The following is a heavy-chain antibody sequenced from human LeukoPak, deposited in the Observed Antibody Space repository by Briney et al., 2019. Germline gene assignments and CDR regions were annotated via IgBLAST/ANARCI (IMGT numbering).Heavy chain of an antibody. CDR2: IYYSGST. CDR3: AREARSGIAADY. J-gene: IGHJ4*02. D-gene: IGHD6-13*01. CDR1: GGSISSYY. V-gene: IGHV4-59*01. Sequence: TSETLSLTCTVSGGSISSYYWSWIRQPPGKGLEWIGYIYYSGSTNYNPSLKSRVTISVDTSKNQFSLKLSSVTAAVTAVYYCAREARSGIAADYWGQGTLVTVSS.